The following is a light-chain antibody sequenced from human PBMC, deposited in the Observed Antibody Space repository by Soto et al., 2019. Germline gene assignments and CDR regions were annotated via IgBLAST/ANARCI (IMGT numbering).Light chain of an antibody. CDR3: QQRTIWPPKYT. CDR2: DAS. Sequence: EIVLTQSPATLSLSPGERATLSFRASQSVSSYLAWYQQKPGQAPRLLIYDASNRATGIPARFSGSGSGTDYTLTINTLEPEDFAVYYCQQRTIWPPKYTFGQGTKLEIK. CDR1: QSVSSY. J-gene: IGKJ2*01. V-gene: IGKV3-11*01.